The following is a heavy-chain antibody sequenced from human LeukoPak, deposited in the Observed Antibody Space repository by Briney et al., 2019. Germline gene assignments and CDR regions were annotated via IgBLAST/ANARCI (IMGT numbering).Heavy chain of an antibody. D-gene: IGHD3-22*01. J-gene: IGHJ3*02. CDR1: GYTFTSYD. V-gene: IGHV1-8*01. CDR3: ASTYYYDSSGYYLDAFDI. CDR2: MNPNSGNT. Sequence: GASVKVSCKASGYTFTSYDINWVRQATGQGLEWMGWMNPNSGNTGYAQKFQGRVTMTRNTSISTAYMELSSLRSGDTAVYYCASTYYYDSSGYYLDAFDIWGQGTMVTVSS.